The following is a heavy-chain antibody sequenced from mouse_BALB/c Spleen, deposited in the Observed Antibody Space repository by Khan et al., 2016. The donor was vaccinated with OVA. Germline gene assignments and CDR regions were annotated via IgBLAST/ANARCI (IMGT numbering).Heavy chain of an antibody. CDR1: GFTFSSYS. D-gene: IGHD4-1*01. Sequence: EVELVESGGDLVKPGGSLKLSCAASGFTFSSYSMSWVRQTPDKRLEWVATISSDGDYTYFPDSVKGRFTISRDNAKNTLDLQMSSLKSEDTALYYCASHLTGSFAYWGQGNLGTVSA. CDR2: ISSDGDYT. CDR3: ASHLTGSFAY. V-gene: IGHV5-6*01. J-gene: IGHJ3*01.